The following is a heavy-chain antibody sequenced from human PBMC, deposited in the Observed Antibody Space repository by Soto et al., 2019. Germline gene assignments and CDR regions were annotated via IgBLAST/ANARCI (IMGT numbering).Heavy chain of an antibody. CDR2: IVVGSGNT. J-gene: IGHJ6*02. CDR3: AARPTPSSYYYGKNV. D-gene: IGHD6-6*01. CDR1: GFTFTSSA. V-gene: IGHV1-58*01. Sequence: SVKVSCKASGFTFTSSAVQWVRQARGQRLEWIGWIVVGSGNTNYAQKFQERVTITRDMSTSTAYMELSSLRSEDTAAYYCAARPTPSSYYYGKNVCGRWTTISVS.